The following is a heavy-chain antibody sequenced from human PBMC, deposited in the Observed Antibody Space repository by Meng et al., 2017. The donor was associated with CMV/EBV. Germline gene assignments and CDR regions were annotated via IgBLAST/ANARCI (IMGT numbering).Heavy chain of an antibody. Sequence: EASGYTFTSYYMHWVRQAPGQGLEWMGIINPSGGSTSYAQKFQGRVTMTRDTSTSTVYMELSSLRSEDTAVYYCARSELWFGELLDYWGQGTLVTVSS. CDR2: INPSGGST. CDR1: GYTFTSYY. V-gene: IGHV1-46*01. J-gene: IGHJ4*02. D-gene: IGHD3-10*01. CDR3: ARSELWFGELLDY.